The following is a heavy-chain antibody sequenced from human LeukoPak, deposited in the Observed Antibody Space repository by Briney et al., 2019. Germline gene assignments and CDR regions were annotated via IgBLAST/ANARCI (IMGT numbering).Heavy chain of an antibody. CDR2: ISGRDSGT. CDR3: AKWGDYDILTGYYDSDY. V-gene: IGHV3-23*01. Sequence: GASLRLSCAASGFTFSNYALSWVRQAPGKGLEWVSAISGRDSGTYYADSVKGRFTISRDNSRNTPYLQMNSLRAEDTAVYYCAKWGDYDILTGYYDSDYWGQGTQVTVSS. D-gene: IGHD3-9*01. J-gene: IGHJ4*02. CDR1: GFTFSNYA.